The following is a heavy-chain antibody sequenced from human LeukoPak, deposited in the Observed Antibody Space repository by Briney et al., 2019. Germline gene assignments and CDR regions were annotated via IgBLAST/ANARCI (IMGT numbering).Heavy chain of an antibody. J-gene: IGHJ5*02. CDR2: VKKDESEK. CDR1: GFTFSNNW. Sequence: GGSLRLSCAASGFTFSNNWMTWVRQAPGKGLEWVASVKKDESEKYYVDSVKGRFTISRDNAKNSLYLQMNSLRVEDTAVYYCARRDCDSIKCRGSNWFDPWGQGILVSVSS. D-gene: IGHD3-22*01. V-gene: IGHV3-7*01. CDR3: ARRDCDSIKCRGSNWFDP.